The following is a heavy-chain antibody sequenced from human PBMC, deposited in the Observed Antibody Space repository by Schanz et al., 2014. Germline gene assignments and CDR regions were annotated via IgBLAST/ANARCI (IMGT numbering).Heavy chain of an antibody. Sequence: QAQLVESGGGVVQPGGSLRLSCAASRFAFSNCGMHWVRQAPGKGLEWVAFIRYDASNEYYADSVKCRFTISRDNSKNTLYLQMNSLRPDDTAVYYCAKALKPYIASRNGLDVWGHGTTVTVSS. D-gene: IGHD3-16*01. V-gene: IGHV3-30*02. J-gene: IGHJ6*02. CDR2: IRYDASNE. CDR1: RFAFSNCG. CDR3: AKALKPYIASRNGLDV.